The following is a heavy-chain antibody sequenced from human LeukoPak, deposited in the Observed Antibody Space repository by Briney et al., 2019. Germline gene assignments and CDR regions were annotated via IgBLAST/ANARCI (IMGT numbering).Heavy chain of an antibody. Sequence: PGGSLRLSCAASGFTFSSYSMNWVRQAPGKGLEWVSPISSSSSYIYYADSVKGRFTISRDNAKNSLYLQMNSLRAEDTAVYYCARVFSVVTHNFDYWGQGTLVTVSS. D-gene: IGHD4-23*01. CDR3: ARVFSVVTHNFDY. CDR2: ISSSSSYI. CDR1: GFTFSSYS. J-gene: IGHJ4*02. V-gene: IGHV3-21*01.